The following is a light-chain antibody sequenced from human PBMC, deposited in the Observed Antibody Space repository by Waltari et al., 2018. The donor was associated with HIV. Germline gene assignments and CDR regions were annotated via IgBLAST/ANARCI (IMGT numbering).Light chain of an antibody. CDR1: QSVSSN. Sequence: EIVMTQSPATLSVSPGERATLSCRASQSVSSNLAWYQQKPGQAPRLLIYGASTRATGIPDRCSGSGSGTEFTLTSSRLQSEDFEVYYCQQYNNWPPLTFGGGTKVEIK. V-gene: IGKV3-15*01. J-gene: IGKJ4*01. CDR2: GAS. CDR3: QQYNNWPPLT.